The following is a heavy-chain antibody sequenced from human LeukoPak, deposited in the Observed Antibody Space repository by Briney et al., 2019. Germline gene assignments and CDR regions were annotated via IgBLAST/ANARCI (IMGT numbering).Heavy chain of an antibody. J-gene: IGHJ4*02. CDR2: ISTTMTTT. D-gene: IGHD5-18*01. CDR1: GLTLSGYG. V-gene: IGHV3-48*01. Sequence: PGGSLRLSCVASGLTLSGYGMNWVRQAPGKGLEWLSYISTTMTTTYYADSVKGRFTISRDNSKNTLYLQMNSLRAEDTAVYYCANDLGWIQLNLGRGQGTLVTVSS. CDR3: ANDLGWIQLNLG.